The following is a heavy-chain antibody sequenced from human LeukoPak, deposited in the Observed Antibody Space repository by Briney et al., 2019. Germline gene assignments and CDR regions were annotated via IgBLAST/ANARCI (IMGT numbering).Heavy chain of an antibody. CDR1: GDSISNYY. V-gene: IGHV4-4*07. CDR2: FYTSGST. D-gene: IGHD6-19*01. Sequence: PSETLSLTCTVSGDSISNYYWSWVRQPAGQGLEWIGRFYTSGSTNYNPSLKSRVTISVDTSKNQFSLKLSSVTAADTAVYYCARAADEAGPFDYWGQGTLVTVSS. J-gene: IGHJ4*02. CDR3: ARAADEAGPFDY.